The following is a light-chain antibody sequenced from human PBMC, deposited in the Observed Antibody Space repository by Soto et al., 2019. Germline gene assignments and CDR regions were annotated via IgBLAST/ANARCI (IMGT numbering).Light chain of an antibody. CDR3: FSYAGDSVYV. Sequence: QSVLTQPASVSGSPRQSITISCTGTNSDVGSYNLVSWFQQHPGKAPKLVIYEVTKRPSGVSDLFSGSKSGNTASLTISGLQAEDEADYYCFSYAGDSVYVFGTGTKLTVL. J-gene: IGLJ1*01. CDR2: EVT. CDR1: NSDVGSYNL. V-gene: IGLV2-23*02.